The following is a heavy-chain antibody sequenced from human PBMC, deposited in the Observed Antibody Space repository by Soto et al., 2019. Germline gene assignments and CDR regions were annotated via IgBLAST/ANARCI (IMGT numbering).Heavy chain of an antibody. CDR3: ARVRRCGDYYYYDMDV. Sequence: SETLSLTCAVYGGSYSGYYWSWIRQPPGKGLEWIGEINHSGSTNYNPSLKSRVTISVDTSKNQFSLKLSSVTAADTAVYYCARVRRCGDYYYYDMDVWGQGTTVTVSS. CDR2: INHSGST. J-gene: IGHJ6*02. V-gene: IGHV4-34*01. CDR1: GGSYSGYY. D-gene: IGHD6-25*01.